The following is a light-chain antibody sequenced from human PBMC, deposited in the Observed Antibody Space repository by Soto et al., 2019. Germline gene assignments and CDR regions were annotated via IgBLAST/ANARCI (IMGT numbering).Light chain of an antibody. CDR2: DAT. CDR3: QQRSNWPPLT. J-gene: IGKJ4*01. Sequence: EIVLTQSPATLSLSPGERATISCRASQSVSSYLAWYQQKPGQAPRLLIYDATNRATGIPARFSGSGSGTDFTLTISSLEPEDFAVYYCQQRSNWPPLTFDGGTKVEIK. V-gene: IGKV3-11*01. CDR1: QSVSSY.